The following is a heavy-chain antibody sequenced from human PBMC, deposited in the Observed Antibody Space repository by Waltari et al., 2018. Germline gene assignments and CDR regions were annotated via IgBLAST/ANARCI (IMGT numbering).Heavy chain of an antibody. CDR1: GLTFSSYA. J-gene: IGHJ4*02. CDR3: ARRDDYYDSSGLDY. CDR2: ISYDGSNK. Sequence: QVQLVESGGGVVQPGRSLRLSCAAPGLTFSSYAMHWVRQAPGKGLEWVAVISYDGSNKYYADSVKGRFTISRDNSKNTLYLQMNSLRAEDTAVYYCARRDDYYDSSGLDYWGQGTLVTVSS. V-gene: IGHV3-30*01. D-gene: IGHD3-22*01.